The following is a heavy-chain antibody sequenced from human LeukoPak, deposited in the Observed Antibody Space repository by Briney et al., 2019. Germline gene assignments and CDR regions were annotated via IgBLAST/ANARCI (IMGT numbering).Heavy chain of an antibody. CDR3: ARGAGGGTSFMDV. V-gene: IGHV1-2*02. CDR1: GYTFTGYY. CDR2: INPNSGGT. J-gene: IGHJ6*02. D-gene: IGHD2-2*01. Sequence: AASVKVSCKASGYTFTGYYMHWVRQAPGQGLEWMGWINPNSGGTNYAQKFQGRVTMTRVTSISTAYMELSRLRSDDTAVYYCARGAGGGTSFMDVWGQGTTVTVSS.